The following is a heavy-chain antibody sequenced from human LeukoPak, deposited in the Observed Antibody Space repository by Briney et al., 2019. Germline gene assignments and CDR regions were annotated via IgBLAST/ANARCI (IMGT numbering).Heavy chain of an antibody. V-gene: IGHV1-69*01. CDR3: ARGRRYYDFWSPPGYNRFDP. CDR2: IIPIFGTA. CDR1: GGTFSSYA. Sequence: SVKVSCKASGGTFSSYAISWVRQAPGQGLEWMGGIIPIFGTANYAQKFQGRVTITADESTSTAYMELSSLRSEDTAVYYCARGRRYYDFWSPPGYNRFDPWGQGTLVTVSS. D-gene: IGHD3-3*01. J-gene: IGHJ5*02.